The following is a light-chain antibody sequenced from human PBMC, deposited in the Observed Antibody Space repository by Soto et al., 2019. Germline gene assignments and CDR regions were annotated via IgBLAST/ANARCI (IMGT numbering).Light chain of an antibody. CDR1: SSDVGTYNH. J-gene: IGLJ1*01. Sequence: QSALTQPASVSGSPGQSITISCTGTSSDVGTYNHVSWYQQHPGKAPKLMIYEVTRRPSGVSNRFSGSKSGNTASLTISGLQAEDEADYYCCSHAGSTTFYIFGFGTKVTVL. CDR2: EVT. V-gene: IGLV2-23*02. CDR3: CSHAGSTTFYI.